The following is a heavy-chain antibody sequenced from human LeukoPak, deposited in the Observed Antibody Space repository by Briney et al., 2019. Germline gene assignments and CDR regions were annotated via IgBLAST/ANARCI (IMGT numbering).Heavy chain of an antibody. J-gene: IGHJ4*02. CDR3: ARDENYGSGSYPGD. CDR2: IDSGSDDI. D-gene: IGHD3-10*01. Sequence: GGSLRLSCAASGFTFSLYAMNWVRQAPGKGLEWVSYIDSGSDDIHYADSVRGRFTISRDNAKNTLYLRMKSLRVEDTAVYYCARDENYGSGSYPGDWGQGTLVTVSS. V-gene: IGHV3-21*05. CDR1: GFTFSLYA.